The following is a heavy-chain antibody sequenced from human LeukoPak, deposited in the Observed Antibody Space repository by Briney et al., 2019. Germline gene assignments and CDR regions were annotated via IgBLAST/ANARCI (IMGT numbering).Heavy chain of an antibody. CDR2: IYYSGST. CDR3: ARDGTVAGPDYYYYGMDV. J-gene: IGHJ6*02. Sequence: SETLSLTCTVSGGSISSSSYYWGWIRQPPGKGLEWIGSIYYSGSTYYNPSLKSRVTISVDTSKNQFSLKLSSVTAADTAVYYCARDGTVAGPDYYYYGMDVWGQGTTVTVSS. D-gene: IGHD6-19*01. CDR1: GGSISSSSYY. V-gene: IGHV4-39*07.